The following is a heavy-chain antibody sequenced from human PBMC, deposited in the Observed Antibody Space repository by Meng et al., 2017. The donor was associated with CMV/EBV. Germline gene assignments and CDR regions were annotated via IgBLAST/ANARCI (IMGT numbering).Heavy chain of an antibody. V-gene: IGHV1-69*05. CDR3: ARGGGTIFGVVTNNWFDP. D-gene: IGHD3-3*01. J-gene: IGHJ5*02. CDR1: TFSSYA. CDR2: IIPIFGTA. Sequence: TFSSYAISWVRQAPGQGIEWMGGIIPIFGTANYAQKFQGRVTITTDESTSTAYMELSSLRSEDTAVYYCARGGGTIFGVVTNNWFDPWGQGTLVTVSS.